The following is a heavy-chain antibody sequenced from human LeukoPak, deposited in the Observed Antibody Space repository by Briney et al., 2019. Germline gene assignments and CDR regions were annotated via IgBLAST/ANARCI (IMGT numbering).Heavy chain of an antibody. CDR1: GYSLSRGYY. Sequence: TSETLSLTCSVSGYSLSRGYYWAWIRQPPGRGLEWIGTVYHIGNTYYNPSLESRASMSVDTSTNEFSLTLKSVTAADTAVYYCARAGWIITSAIDYWGQGALVTVPS. CDR2: VYHIGNT. CDR3: ARAGWIITSAIDY. V-gene: IGHV4-38-2*02. J-gene: IGHJ4*02. D-gene: IGHD3-22*01.